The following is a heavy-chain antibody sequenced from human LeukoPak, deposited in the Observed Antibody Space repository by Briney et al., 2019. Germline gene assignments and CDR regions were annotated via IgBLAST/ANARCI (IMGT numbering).Heavy chain of an antibody. CDR2: ISPSGDIT. V-gene: IGHV3-23*01. CDR1: GFIFSSHG. CDR3: AKGDFNILTGYSYYYYMDV. Sequence: AGGSLRLSCAASGFIFSSHGMNWVRQAPGKGLEWVSGISPSGDITYYADSVKGRFTISRDNSKNTVYLQMDSLRFEDAAVYYCAKGDFNILTGYSYYYYMDVWGKGTTVTISS. D-gene: IGHD3-9*01. J-gene: IGHJ6*03.